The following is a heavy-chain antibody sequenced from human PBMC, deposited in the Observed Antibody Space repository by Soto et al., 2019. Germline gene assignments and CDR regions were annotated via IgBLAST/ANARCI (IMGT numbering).Heavy chain of an antibody. V-gene: IGHV5-51*01. J-gene: IGHJ3*02. CDR1: GYSFTNYW. CDR2: IYPGNSDA. Sequence: VESLKISCKASGYSFTNYWIGWVRQMPGKGLEWMGIIYPGNSDARYSPSFQGQFTISADKSINTAYLQWSSLEASDTAMYYCARRVSAFDIWGQGTMVNVSS. CDR3: ARRVSAFDI.